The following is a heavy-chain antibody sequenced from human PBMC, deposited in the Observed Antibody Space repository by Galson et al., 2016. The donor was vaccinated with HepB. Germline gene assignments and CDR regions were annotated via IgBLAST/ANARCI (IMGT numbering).Heavy chain of an antibody. J-gene: IGHJ4*02. D-gene: IGHD3-3*01. V-gene: IGHV3-74*01. CDR3: STLRDFWSG. CDR2: IKSDGSNI. Sequence: SLRLSCAASGFTFSRQWMYWVRQAPGKGLAWVSQIKSDGSNINYADSVKGRFTISRDNAGNTLYLQMNSQRAEDTAVSYCSTLRDFWSGWGQGTLVTVSP. CDR1: GFTFSRQW.